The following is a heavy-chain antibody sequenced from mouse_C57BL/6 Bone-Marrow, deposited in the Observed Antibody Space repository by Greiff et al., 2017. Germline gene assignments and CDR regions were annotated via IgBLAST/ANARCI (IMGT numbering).Heavy chain of an antibody. Sequence: EVKVEESGGGLVKPGGSLKLSCAASGFTFSSYAMSWVRQTPEKRLEWVATISDGGSYTYYPDNVKGRFTISRDNAKNNLYLQMSHLKSEDTAMYYCARVPYYAMDYWGQGTSVTVSS. CDR2: ISDGGSYT. V-gene: IGHV5-4*03. J-gene: IGHJ4*01. CDR3: ARVPYYAMDY. CDR1: GFTFSSYA.